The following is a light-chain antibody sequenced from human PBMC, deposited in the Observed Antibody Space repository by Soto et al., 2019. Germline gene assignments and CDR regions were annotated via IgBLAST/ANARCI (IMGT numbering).Light chain of an antibody. J-gene: IGLJ7*01. V-gene: IGLV2-23*02. CDR3: CSYGGSRAV. CDR1: SSDVGSHNL. Sequence: QSALTQPASVSGSPGQSITISCTGTSSDVGSHNLVSWYQQHPGQAPKLLIYEVTKRPLGVPTRFSASKSGNTASLTISGVQDEDEADYYCCSYGGSRAVFGGGTQLTVL. CDR2: EVT.